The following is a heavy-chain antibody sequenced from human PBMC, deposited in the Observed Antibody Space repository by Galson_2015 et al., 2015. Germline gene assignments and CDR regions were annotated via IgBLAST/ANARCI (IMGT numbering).Heavy chain of an antibody. Sequence: SLRLSCAASGFTFSSYAMHWVRQAPGKGLEWVAVISYDGSNKYYADSVKGRFTISRDNSKNTLYLQMNSLRAEDTAVYYCARDWVPAAVYYYYYGMDVWGQGTTVTVSS. CDR1: GFTFSSYA. CDR2: ISYDGSNK. J-gene: IGHJ6*02. CDR3: ARDWVPAAVYYYYYGMDV. V-gene: IGHV3-30-3*01. D-gene: IGHD2-2*01.